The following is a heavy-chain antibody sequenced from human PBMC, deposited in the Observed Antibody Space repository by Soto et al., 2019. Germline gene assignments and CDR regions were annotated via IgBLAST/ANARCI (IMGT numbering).Heavy chain of an antibody. CDR1: GGSISSYY. CDR3: AREDIVVVPAAGGTAAYNWFDP. Sequence: QVQLQESGPGLVKPSETLSLTCTVSGGSISSYYWSWIRQPAGKGLEWIGRIYTSGSTNYNPSLKGRVTMAVDTSKDQFSLKLGSGAAAGTAVYYCAREDIVVVPAAGGTAAYNWFDPWGQGTLVTVSS. J-gene: IGHJ5*02. D-gene: IGHD2-2*01. V-gene: IGHV4-4*07. CDR2: IYTSGST.